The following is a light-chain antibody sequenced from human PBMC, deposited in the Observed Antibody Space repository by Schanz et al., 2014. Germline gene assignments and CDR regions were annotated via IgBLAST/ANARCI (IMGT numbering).Light chain of an antibody. CDR3: QSYDSSLSEWV. CDR1: SSDVGAYNR. J-gene: IGLJ3*02. Sequence: QSALTQPPSVSGSPGQSVTISCTGTSSDVGAYNRVSWYQQTPGTAPRLMIYEVTNRPSGVPDRFSGSKSGNTASLTISGLQAEDEADYYCQSYDSSLSEWVFGGGTKLTVL. CDR2: EVT. V-gene: IGLV2-18*02.